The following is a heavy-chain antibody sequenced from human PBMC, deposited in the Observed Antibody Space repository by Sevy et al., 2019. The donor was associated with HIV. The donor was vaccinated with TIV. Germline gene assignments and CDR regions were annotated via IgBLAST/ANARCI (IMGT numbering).Heavy chain of an antibody. J-gene: IGHJ4*02. CDR1: GVSISSTNW. CDR2: VYDSGST. V-gene: IGHV4-4*02. D-gene: IGHD4-17*01. Sequence: SETLSLTCAVSGVSISSTNWWSWVRQPPGKGLEWIGEVYDSGSTNYNPSLKSRVSISVDKAKNQFSVKLSSVTAADTAVYYCAREKTTAFAFDLWGQGALVTVSS. CDR3: AREKTTAFAFDL.